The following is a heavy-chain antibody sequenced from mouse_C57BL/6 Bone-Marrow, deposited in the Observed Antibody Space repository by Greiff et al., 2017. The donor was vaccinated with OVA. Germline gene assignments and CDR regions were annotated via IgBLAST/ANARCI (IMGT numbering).Heavy chain of an antibody. CDR2: ISSGGSYT. J-gene: IGHJ2*01. D-gene: IGHD1-1*01. CDR3: ARQTYGSSYGY. CDR1: GFTFSSYG. V-gene: IGHV5-6*01. Sequence: EVQLQQSGGDLVKPGGSLKLSCAASGFTFSSYGMSWVRQTPDKRLEWVATISSGGSYTYYPDSVKGRFTIYRDNAKNTLYLQMFSLKSEDTAVYYCARQTYGSSYGYWGQGTTLTVSS.